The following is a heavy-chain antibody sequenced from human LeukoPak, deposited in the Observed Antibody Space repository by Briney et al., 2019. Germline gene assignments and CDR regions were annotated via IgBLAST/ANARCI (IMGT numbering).Heavy chain of an antibody. CDR2: IFPADSDT. CDR1: GYSFSTHW. D-gene: IGHD3-22*01. J-gene: IGHJ4*02. CDR3: ARPLDSSGYYFDY. V-gene: IGHV5-51*01. Sequence: GESLKISCKGSGYSFSTHWIGWVRQMPGKGLEWMGMIFPADSDTRYSPSFQGQVTISADKSISTAYLQWSSLKASDTAMYYCARPLDSSGYYFDYWGQGTLVTVSS.